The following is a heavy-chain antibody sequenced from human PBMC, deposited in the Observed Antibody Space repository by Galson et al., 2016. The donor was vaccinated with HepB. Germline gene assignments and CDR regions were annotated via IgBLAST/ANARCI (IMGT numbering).Heavy chain of an antibody. D-gene: IGHD3-10*01. J-gene: IGHJ4*02. CDR3: AKGWGFRGLSRGASHH. V-gene: IGHV3-9*01. CDR1: GFSFGDLV. CDR2: INWRSDTI. Sequence: SVTLSCAASGFSFGDLVMHWVRQAPRKGLEWVSGINWRSDTIAYADSVRGRFTISRDNAWNSLYLQMNSLTPEDTALSYCAKGWGFRGLSRGASHHWGQGTLVTVSS.